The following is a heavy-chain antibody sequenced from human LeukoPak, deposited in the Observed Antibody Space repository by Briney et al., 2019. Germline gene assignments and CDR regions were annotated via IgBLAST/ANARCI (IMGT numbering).Heavy chain of an antibody. D-gene: IGHD3-22*01. J-gene: IGHJ4*02. CDR1: DFTFSRYW. CDR3: AKGPRTYYYDSSGPGFLDY. Sequence: GGSLRLSCAASDFTFSRYWMTWVRRAPGKGLERVANIKQDGSEKNYVDSVKGRFTISRDNSKNSLYLRMNSLRAEDTAVYYCAKGPRTYYYDSSGPGFLDYWGLGTLVTVSS. V-gene: IGHV3-7*01. CDR2: IKQDGSEK.